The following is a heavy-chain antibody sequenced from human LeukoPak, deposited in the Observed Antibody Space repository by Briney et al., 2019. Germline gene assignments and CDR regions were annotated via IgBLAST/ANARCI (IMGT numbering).Heavy chain of an antibody. CDR3: AKDLNQEVGATGGDYFDY. CDR1: GFTFSSYA. V-gene: IGHV3-30*04. CDR2: ISYDGSNK. J-gene: IGHJ4*02. Sequence: GGSLRLSCAASGFTFSSYAMHWVRQAPGKGLEWVAVISYDGSNKFYADSVKGRFTISRDNSKNTLYLQMNSLRAEDTAVYYCAKDLNQEVGATGGDYFDYWGQGILVTVSS. D-gene: IGHD1-26*01.